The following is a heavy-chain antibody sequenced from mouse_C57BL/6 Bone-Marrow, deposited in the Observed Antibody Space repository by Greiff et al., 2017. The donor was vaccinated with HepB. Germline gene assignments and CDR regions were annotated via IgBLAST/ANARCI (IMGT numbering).Heavy chain of an antibody. CDR1: GYSITSGYY. CDR3: ARLFYYSNGLDY. J-gene: IGHJ2*01. Sequence: EVKLEESGPGLVKPSQSLSLTCSVTGYSITSGYYWNWIRQFPGNKLEWMGYISYDGSTNYNPSLKNRISITRDTSKNQFFLKLNSVTTEDTATYYCARLFYYSNGLDYWGQGTTLTVSS. D-gene: IGHD2-5*01. V-gene: IGHV3-6*01. CDR2: ISYDGST.